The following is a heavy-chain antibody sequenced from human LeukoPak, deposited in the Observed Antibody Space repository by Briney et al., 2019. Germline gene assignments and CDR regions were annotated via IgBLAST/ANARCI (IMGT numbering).Heavy chain of an antibody. CDR1: GGSISSFY. CDR3: AKIRSGGGSFDV. J-gene: IGHJ3*01. D-gene: IGHD4-23*01. V-gene: IGHV4-59*01. CDR2: ISYSETT. Sequence: SETPSLTCTVSGGSISSFYWSWIRQPPGEGLEYIGYISYSETTSYNPSLKSRVTMSVDTSKNQVSLRLSSVTAADTAVYYCAKIRSGGGSFDVWGQGAMVTVSS.